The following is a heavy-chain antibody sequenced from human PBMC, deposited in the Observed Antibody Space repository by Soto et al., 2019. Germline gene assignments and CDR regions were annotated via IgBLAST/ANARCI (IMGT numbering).Heavy chain of an antibody. J-gene: IGHJ5*02. V-gene: IGHV4-61*01. Sequence: SETLSLTCTVSGGSVSSGSYYWSWIRQPPGKGLEWIGYIYYSGSTNYNPSLKSRVTISVDTSKNQFSLKLSSVTAADTAVYYCARAPGYSGYDLRWFDPWGPGALETVSS. CDR3: ARAPGYSGYDLRWFDP. CDR1: GGSVSSGSYY. D-gene: IGHD5-12*01. CDR2: IYYSGST.